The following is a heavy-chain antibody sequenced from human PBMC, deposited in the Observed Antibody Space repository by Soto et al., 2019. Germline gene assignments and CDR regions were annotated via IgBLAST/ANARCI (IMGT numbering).Heavy chain of an antibody. Sequence: ASVKVSCKASGYTFTNYGISWVRQAPGQGLEWMGWISAYKGDTNYAQNLRGRVTMTTDTSTNTAYMELRSLRDDDTAVYYCARDLDGSGSYYTDYWGPGTLVTVSS. CDR2: ISAYKGDT. CDR1: GYTFTNYG. V-gene: IGHV1-18*01. CDR3: ARDLDGSGSYYTDY. D-gene: IGHD3-10*01. J-gene: IGHJ4*02.